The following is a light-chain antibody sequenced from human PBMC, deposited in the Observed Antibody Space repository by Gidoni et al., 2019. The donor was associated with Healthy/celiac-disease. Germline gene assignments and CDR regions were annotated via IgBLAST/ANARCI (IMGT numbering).Light chain of an antibody. CDR2: DVT. Sequence: QSALTQPRSVSGSPGQSVTISCTGTSSDVGGYNYVSWYQQHPAKAPKVMIYDVTKRPSGVPDRFSGSKSGNTASLTISGLQAEDEADYYCYSYAGTSRVFGTGTKVTVL. V-gene: IGLV2-11*01. CDR3: YSYAGTSRV. J-gene: IGLJ1*01. CDR1: SSDVGGYNY.